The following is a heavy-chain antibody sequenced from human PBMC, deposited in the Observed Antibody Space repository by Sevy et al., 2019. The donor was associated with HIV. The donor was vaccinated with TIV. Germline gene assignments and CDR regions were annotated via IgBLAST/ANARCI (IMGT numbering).Heavy chain of an antibody. J-gene: IGHJ6*02. CDR3: ARGARGTRPAVYYYGLDV. V-gene: IGHV5-51*01. D-gene: IGHD1-1*01. CDR1: GYSFTTYW. Sequence: GESLKISCKTSGYSFTTYWIDWVRQMPGKGLEWMGIIYPGDSDTRYSLSFQGQVTISVDKSFSTAYLQWSSLKASDTAIYYCARGARGTRPAVYYYGLDVWGQGTTVTVSS. CDR2: IYPGDSDT.